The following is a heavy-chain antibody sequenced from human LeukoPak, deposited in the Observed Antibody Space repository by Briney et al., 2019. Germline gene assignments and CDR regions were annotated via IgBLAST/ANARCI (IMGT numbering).Heavy chain of an antibody. V-gene: IGHV1-46*01. J-gene: IGHJ4*02. Sequence: GASVKVSCKASGYTITSNYIHWVRQAPGQGLEWMGMIYPRDGSTSYAQKFQGRVTVTRDTSTSTVHMELSGLRSEDTAVYYCARDQEGFDYWGRGTLVTVSS. CDR1: GYTITSNY. CDR3: ARDQEGFDY. CDR2: IYPRDGST.